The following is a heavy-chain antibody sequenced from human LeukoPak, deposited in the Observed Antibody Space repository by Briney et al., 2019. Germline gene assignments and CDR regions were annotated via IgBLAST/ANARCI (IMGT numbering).Heavy chain of an antibody. J-gene: IGHJ3*02. V-gene: IGHV3-15*01. CDR3: TIASLHYGDYDAFDI. D-gene: IGHD4-17*01. Sequence: PGGSLRLSCAAPGFTFSNAWMSWVRQAPGKGLEWVGRIKSKTDGGTTDYAAPVKGRFTISRDDSKNTLYLQMNSLKTEDTAVYYCTIASLHYGDYDAFDIWGQGTMVTVSS. CDR1: GFTFSNAW. CDR2: IKSKTDGGTT.